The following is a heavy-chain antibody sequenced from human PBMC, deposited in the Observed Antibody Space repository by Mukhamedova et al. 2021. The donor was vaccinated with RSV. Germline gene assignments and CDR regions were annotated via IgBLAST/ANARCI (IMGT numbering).Heavy chain of an antibody. J-gene: IGHJ6*02. V-gene: IGHV3-21*01. Sequence: ISSSSSYIYNADSLKGRFTISRDNAKNSLYLQMNSLRVEDTAVYYCARVYYSDNSVPAYYNYIMDVWGQGTTVTVSS. D-gene: IGHD3-22*01. CDR3: ARVYYSDNSVPAYYNYIMDV. CDR2: ISSSSSYI.